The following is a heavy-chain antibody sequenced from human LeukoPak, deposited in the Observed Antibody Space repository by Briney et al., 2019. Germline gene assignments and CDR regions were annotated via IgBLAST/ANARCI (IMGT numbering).Heavy chain of an antibody. CDR3: VKEYHSRGFGAYFDY. Sequence: GGSLRLSCTASKFTFSHYGMQWVRQAPGKELEWVAVISSDGSIKVYADSVKGRFTLSRDNSINTVDLQMNSLRAEDTAVYYCVKEYHSRGFGAYFDYWGQGTLVTVSS. J-gene: IGHJ4*02. CDR2: ISSDGSIK. V-gene: IGHV3-30*18. CDR1: KFTFSHYG. D-gene: IGHD3-3*01.